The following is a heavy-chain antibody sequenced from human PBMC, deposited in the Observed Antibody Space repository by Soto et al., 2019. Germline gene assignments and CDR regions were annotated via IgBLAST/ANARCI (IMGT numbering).Heavy chain of an antibody. CDR1: GYTFTSYG. J-gene: IGHJ3*01. V-gene: IGHV1-18*01. CDR2: ISAYNGNT. D-gene: IGHD1-7*01. Sequence: GASVKVSCKASGYTFTSYGISWVRQAPGQGLEWMGWISAYNGNTNYAQKLQGRVTMTTDTSTSTAYMELRSLRSDDTAVYYCARIVRLDLHLDVFDFWGQGTLVTVS. CDR3: ARIVRLDLHLDVFDF.